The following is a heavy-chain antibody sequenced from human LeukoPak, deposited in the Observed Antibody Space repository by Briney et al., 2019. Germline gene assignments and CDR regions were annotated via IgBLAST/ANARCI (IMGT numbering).Heavy chain of an antibody. CDR3: ATVSPWKLGIADDAFDI. Sequence: SVKVSCKASGGTFSSYAISWVRQAPGQGLEWMGRIIPILGIANYAQKFQGRVTITADKSTSTAYMELSSLRSEDTAVYYCATVSPWKLGIADDAFDIWGQGTMVTISS. J-gene: IGHJ3*02. CDR2: IIPILGIA. CDR1: GGTFSSYA. V-gene: IGHV1-69*04. D-gene: IGHD7-27*01.